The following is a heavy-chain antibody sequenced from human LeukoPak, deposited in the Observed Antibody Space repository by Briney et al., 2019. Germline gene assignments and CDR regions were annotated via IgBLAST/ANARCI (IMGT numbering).Heavy chain of an antibody. V-gene: IGHV4-34*01. D-gene: IGHD6-13*01. CDR2: INHSGST. CDR1: GGSFSGYY. J-gene: IGHJ3*02. CDR3: ATLGAQQLVSAFDI. Sequence: SETLSLTCAVYGGSFSGYYWSWIRQPPGKGLEWIGEINHSGSTYYNPSLKSRVTISVDTSKNQFSLKLSSVTAADTAVYYCATLGAQQLVSAFDIWGQGTMVTVSS.